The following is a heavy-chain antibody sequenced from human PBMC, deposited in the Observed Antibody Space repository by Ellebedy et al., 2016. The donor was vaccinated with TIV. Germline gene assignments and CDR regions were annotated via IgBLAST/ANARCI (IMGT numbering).Heavy chain of an antibody. J-gene: IGHJ6*02. Sequence: GGSLRLSXVASGFTFSIYWMYWVRQAPGKGLVWVSRINPDGSFTSYADSVKGRFTISRDNAKNTLYLQMNSLRAEDTAVYFCVRGSSIYAMDVWGQGTTVTVSS. CDR2: INPDGSFT. CDR3: VRGSSIYAMDV. CDR1: GFTFSIYW. D-gene: IGHD2-2*01. V-gene: IGHV3-74*01.